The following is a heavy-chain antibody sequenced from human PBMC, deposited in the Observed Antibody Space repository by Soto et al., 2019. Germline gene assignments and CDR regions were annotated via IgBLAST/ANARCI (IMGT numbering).Heavy chain of an antibody. J-gene: IGHJ4*02. Sequence: PSDTLSLTFTVSGGSISSVGYYWSWIRQHPGKGLEWIGYIYYSGSTYYKPSLKSRVTISVDTSKNQFSLKLSSVTAADTAVYYCERGVNMVRGPKWYYFDXWGQRTLVTVS. CDR2: IYYSGST. V-gene: IGHV4-31*03. D-gene: IGHD3-10*01. CDR3: ERGVNMVRGPKWYYFDX. CDR1: GGSISSVGYY.